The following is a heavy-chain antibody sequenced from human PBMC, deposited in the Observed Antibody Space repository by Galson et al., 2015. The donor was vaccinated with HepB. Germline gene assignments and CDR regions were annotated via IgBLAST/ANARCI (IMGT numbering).Heavy chain of an antibody. CDR1: GFTFSSYS. CDR2: ISSSSSTI. V-gene: IGHV3-48*01. D-gene: IGHD1-1*01. J-gene: IGHJ5*02. CDR3: ARGGGDWNPGAENWFDP. Sequence: SLRLSCAASGFTFSSYSMNWVRQAPGKGLEWVSYISSSSSTIYYADSVKGRFTISRDNAKNTLYLQMNSLRAEDTAVYYCARGGGDWNPGAENWFDPWGQGTLVTVSS.